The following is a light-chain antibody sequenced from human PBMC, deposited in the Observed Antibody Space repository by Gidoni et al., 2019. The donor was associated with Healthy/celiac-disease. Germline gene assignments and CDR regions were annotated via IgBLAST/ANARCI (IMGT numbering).Light chain of an antibody. J-gene: IGKJ3*01. V-gene: IGKV3-20*01. CDR3: QQYGSSPFT. CDR2: GAS. Sequence: EIVLPQSPGTLSLSPGERATLSCRASQSVSSSYVAWYQQTPGQAPRLLIYGASSRATGIPDRFSGSGSGTDFTLTISRLEPEDFAVYYCQQYGSSPFTFGPXTKVDIK. CDR1: QSVSSSY.